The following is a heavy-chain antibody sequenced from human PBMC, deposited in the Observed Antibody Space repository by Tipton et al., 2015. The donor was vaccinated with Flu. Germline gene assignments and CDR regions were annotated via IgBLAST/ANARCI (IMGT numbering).Heavy chain of an antibody. Sequence: SLRLSYAASGFTFGDYWMDWVRQAPGKGLEWVANINQDGSESYYVDSVKGRFAISRDNAKKSLYLQMNSLRAEDTAVYYCTRALDYWGQGTQVTVSS. CDR3: TRALDY. CDR1: GFTFGDYW. V-gene: IGHV3-7*01. J-gene: IGHJ4*02. CDR2: INQDGSES.